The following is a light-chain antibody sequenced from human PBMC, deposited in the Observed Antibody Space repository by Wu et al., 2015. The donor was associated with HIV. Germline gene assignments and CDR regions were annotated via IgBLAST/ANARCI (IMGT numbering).Light chain of an antibody. V-gene: IGKV1-39*01. CDR1: ETISIF. J-gene: IGKJ5*01. Sequence: DIQMTQSPSSLSASVGDSVIITCRASETISIFLNWYQQKPGKAPELLISGASNLQSGAPSRFSGSGSGTDFTLTISSLQPEDFATYFCQESSSIPPAFGQGTRV. CDR2: GAS. CDR3: QESSSIPPA.